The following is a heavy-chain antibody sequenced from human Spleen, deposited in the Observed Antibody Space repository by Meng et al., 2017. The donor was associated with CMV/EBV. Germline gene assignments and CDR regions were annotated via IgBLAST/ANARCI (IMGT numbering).Heavy chain of an antibody. V-gene: IGHV4-39*07. CDR1: GASISSSSYY. J-gene: IGHJ4*02. CDR2: IYYSGSI. CDR3: ARWTDGSFDY. D-gene: IGHD3/OR15-3a*01. Sequence: GSLRLSCSVSGASISSSSYYWGWIRQPPGKGLEWIGTIYYSGSIYYNPSLMSRVTMSVDTSKNQFSLRLSAVTAADTAVYYCARWTDGSFDYWGQGTLVTVSS.